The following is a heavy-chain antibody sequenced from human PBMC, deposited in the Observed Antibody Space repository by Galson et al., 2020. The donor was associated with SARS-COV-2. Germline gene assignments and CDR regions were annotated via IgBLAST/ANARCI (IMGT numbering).Heavy chain of an antibody. CDR1: GFTFSSYD. V-gene: IGHV3-30*03. CDR3: ARSSRQYYYYYMDV. J-gene: IGHJ6*03. Sequence: GESLKISCAASGFTFSSYDMHWVRQAPGKGLEWVALISYDGSNKYYADSVKGRFTLSRDNSKNTLYLQMNSLRAEDTAVYYCARSSRQYYYYYMDVWGKGTTVTISS. CDR2: ISYDGSNK.